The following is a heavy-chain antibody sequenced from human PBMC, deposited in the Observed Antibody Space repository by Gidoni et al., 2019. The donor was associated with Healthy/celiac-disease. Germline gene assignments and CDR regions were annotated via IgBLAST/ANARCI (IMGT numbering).Heavy chain of an antibody. CDR3: VKDYFRAAAGMEGIFDY. CDR1: GFTFSSYA. Sequence: EVQLVESGGGLVQPGGSLRRSCSASGFTFSSYAMHWVRQAPGKGLEYVSAISSNGGSTYYADSVKGRFTISRDNSKNTLYLQMSSLRAEDTAVYYCVKDYFRAAAGMEGIFDYWGQGTLVTVSS. CDR2: ISSNGGST. J-gene: IGHJ4*02. D-gene: IGHD6-13*01. V-gene: IGHV3-64D*06.